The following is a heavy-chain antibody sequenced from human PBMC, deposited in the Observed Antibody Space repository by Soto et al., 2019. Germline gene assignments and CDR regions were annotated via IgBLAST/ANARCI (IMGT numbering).Heavy chain of an antibody. CDR1: GAFISPYF. D-gene: IGHD1-1*01. CDR3: ARADPNWRPIDY. J-gene: IGHJ4*02. CDR2: IHDNRRT. Sequence: SETLSLTCTVSGAFISPYFWSWVRQPPGKGLEWIGDIHDNRRTEYNPSLKSRDNISADTSKNQFSLKVNSMTVADTAVYYCARADPNWRPIDYWGQGILVTVSS. V-gene: IGHV4-59*01.